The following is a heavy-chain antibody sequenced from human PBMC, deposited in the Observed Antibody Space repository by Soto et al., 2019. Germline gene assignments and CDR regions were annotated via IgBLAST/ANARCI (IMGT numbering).Heavy chain of an antibody. J-gene: IGHJ6*02. Sequence: PGGSLRLPCAASGFTFNSYGMHWVRQGPGNGLEWVAFIPYDSTKTYYADSVKGRFTISRDNSNSALYVQMNSLTGEDTAVYYCARTRSAWSDFHYYSLDVWGQGTTVTVSS. CDR3: ARTRSAWSDFHYYSLDV. CDR2: IPYDSTKT. CDR1: GFTFNSYG. D-gene: IGHD1-26*01. V-gene: IGHV3-30*03.